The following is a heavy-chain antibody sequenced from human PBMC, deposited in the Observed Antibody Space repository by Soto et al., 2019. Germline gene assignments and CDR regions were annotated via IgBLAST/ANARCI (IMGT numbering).Heavy chain of an antibody. Sequence: PGGSLRLSCAASGFTFSDYYMSWIRQAPGKGLEWVSYISSSSSYTNYADSVKGRFTISRDNAKNSLYLQMNSLRAEDTAVYYCAREGSYDILTVYFMDVWGQGTTVTVSS. V-gene: IGHV3-11*05. CDR3: AREGSYDILTVYFMDV. CDR1: GFTFSDYY. J-gene: IGHJ6*02. CDR2: ISSSSSYT. D-gene: IGHD3-9*01.